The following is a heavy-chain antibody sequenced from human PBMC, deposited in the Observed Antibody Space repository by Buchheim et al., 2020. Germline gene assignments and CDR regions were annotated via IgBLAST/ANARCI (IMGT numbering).Heavy chain of an antibody. CDR1: GYIFTSHG. Sequence: QVQLLQSGAEVKKPGASVTVSCKASGYIFTSHGISWVRQAPGQGLEWMGWIGTYNGNTQYSPKVQGRVTMTTDTSTSTAYMELRSLRSDDTAMYYCARDVDTTGARKVDYWGQGTL. V-gene: IGHV1-18*01. D-gene: IGHD1-1*01. CDR3: ARDVDTTGARKVDY. CDR2: IGTYNGNT. J-gene: IGHJ4*02.